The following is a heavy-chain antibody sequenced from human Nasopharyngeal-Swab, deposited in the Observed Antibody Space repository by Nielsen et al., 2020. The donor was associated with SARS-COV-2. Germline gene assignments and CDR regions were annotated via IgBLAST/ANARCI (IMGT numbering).Heavy chain of an antibody. J-gene: IGHJ4*02. CDR2: IYYSGST. CDR1: GGSISSGSYY. V-gene: IGHV4-61*01. Sequence: GSLRLSCTVSGGSISSGSYYWSWIRQPPGKGLEWIGYIYYSGSTNYNPSLKSRVTISVDTSKNQFSLKLSSVTAADTAVYYCARDRSFYYYDSSGYYAQHYFDYWGQGTLVTVSS. D-gene: IGHD3-22*01. CDR3: ARDRSFYYYDSSGYYAQHYFDY.